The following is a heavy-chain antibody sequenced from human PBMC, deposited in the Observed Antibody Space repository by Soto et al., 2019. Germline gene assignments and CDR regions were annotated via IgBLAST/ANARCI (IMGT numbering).Heavy chain of an antibody. CDR1: GGSISSYY. CDR2: IYYSGST. J-gene: IGHJ5*02. CDR3: FTVSRDDSRNTLYLQMNSLKAEDTAVYYCTTARTGFFS. V-gene: IGHV4-59*01. Sequence: PSETLSLTCTVSGGSISSYYWSWIRQPPGKGLEWIGYIYYSGSTNYNPSLKSRVTISVDTSKNQFSLKLSSVSSAFRLFICRFTVSRDDSRNTLYLQMNSLKAEDTAVYYCTTARTGFFSWGQGTLVTVSS. D-gene: IGHD2-8*01.